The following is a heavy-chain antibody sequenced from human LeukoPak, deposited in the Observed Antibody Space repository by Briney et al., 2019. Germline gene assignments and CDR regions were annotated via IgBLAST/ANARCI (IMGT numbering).Heavy chain of an antibody. J-gene: IGHJ4*02. V-gene: IGHV3-7*01. CDR1: GFTFSSYW. CDR2: IKQDGSEK. Sequence: GGSLRLSCAASGFTFSSYWMSWVGQAPGKGVEGVANIKQDGSEKYYVDSVKGRFTISRDNAKNSLYLQMNSLRAEDTAVYYCATTFPGIAVAGTGYWGQGTLVTVSS. D-gene: IGHD6-19*01. CDR3: ATTFPGIAVAGTGY.